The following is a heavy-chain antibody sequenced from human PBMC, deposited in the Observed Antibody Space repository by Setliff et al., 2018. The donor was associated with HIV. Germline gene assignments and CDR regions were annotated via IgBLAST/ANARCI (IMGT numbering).Heavy chain of an antibody. Sequence: PSETLSLTCTVSGGSISSYYWSWIRQPPGKGLEWIGYIYYSGSINYNPSLKSRVTISVDTSKNQFSLKLSSVTAADTAVYYCARHSSSRRHDAFDIWGQGTMVTV. J-gene: IGHJ3*02. D-gene: IGHD6-6*01. CDR3: ARHSSSRRHDAFDI. CDR1: GGSISSYY. CDR2: IYYSGSI. V-gene: IGHV4-59*08.